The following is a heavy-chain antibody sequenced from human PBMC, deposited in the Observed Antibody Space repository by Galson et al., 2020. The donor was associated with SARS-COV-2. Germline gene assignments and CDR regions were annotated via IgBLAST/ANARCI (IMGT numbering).Heavy chain of an antibody. D-gene: IGHD3-22*01. Sequence: GGSLRLSCAASGFTFDDYAMHWVRQAPGQGLEWVSGISWNSGSIGYADSVKGRFTISRDNAKNSLYLQMNSLRAEDTALYYCVKPQYYYDSSGSGAFDIWGQGTMVTVSS. V-gene: IGHV3-9*01. CDR1: GFTFDDYA. J-gene: IGHJ3*02. CDR2: ISWNSGSI. CDR3: VKPQYYYDSSGSGAFDI.